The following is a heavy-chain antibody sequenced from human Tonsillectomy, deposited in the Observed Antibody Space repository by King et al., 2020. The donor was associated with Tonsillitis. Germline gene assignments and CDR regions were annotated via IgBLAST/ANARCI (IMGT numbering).Heavy chain of an antibody. D-gene: IGHD3-22*01. J-gene: IGHJ4*02. Sequence: VQLQESGPGLVKPSETLSLTCTVSGDSISSYFWSWVRQPPGKGLEWIGYISYSGTTKTNPSLKSRVTISIDKSKNQFSLRLSSMTTADTAVYYCARSTSRGYYGEFHYWGQGTLATVSS. CDR1: GDSISSYF. CDR3: ARSTSRGYYGEFHY. V-gene: IGHV4-59*01. CDR2: ISYSGTT.